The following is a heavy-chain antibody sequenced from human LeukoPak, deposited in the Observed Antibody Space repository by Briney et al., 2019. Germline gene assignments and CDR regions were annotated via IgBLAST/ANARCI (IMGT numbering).Heavy chain of an antibody. CDR2: INGGGSRT. D-gene: IGHD3-3*01. J-gene: IGHJ4*02. CDR1: GFTFRSYA. Sequence: GGSLRLSCAASGFTFRSYAMSWVRQAPGKGLKWVSSINGGGSRTYFADSVKGRFTISRDNSKNTLYLQLNSLRAEDTAVYYCAKGDSYYDFCLLNWGQGTLVTVSS. V-gene: IGHV3-23*01. CDR3: AKGDSYYDFCLLN.